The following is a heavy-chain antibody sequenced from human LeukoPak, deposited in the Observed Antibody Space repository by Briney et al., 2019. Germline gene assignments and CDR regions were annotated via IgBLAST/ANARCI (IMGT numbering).Heavy chain of an antibody. D-gene: IGHD6-13*01. CDR3: AREDYSSSWYYFDY. V-gene: IGHV4-59*01. J-gene: IGHJ4*02. CDR1: GGSISSYN. CDR2: IYYSGST. Sequence: SETLSLTCTDSGGSISSYNWSWIREPLGKGLERMAHIYYSGSTNYNPSLQSRVTISVDTSKNQFPLKLSSVTAADTAAYYCAREDYSSSWYYFDYWGQGTLVTVSS.